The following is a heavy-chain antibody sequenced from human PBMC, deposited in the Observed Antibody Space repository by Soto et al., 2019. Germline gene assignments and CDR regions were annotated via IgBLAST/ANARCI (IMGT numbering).Heavy chain of an antibody. V-gene: IGHV3-23*01. CDR2: ISGSGGST. J-gene: IGHJ4*02. CDR3: AKDQSSSWYEIAY. Sequence: EVQLLESGGGLVQPGGSLRLSCAASGFTFSNYAVTWVRQAPGKGLEWVSTISGSGGSTYYADSVKGRFTISRDNSKNTLYLQMNSLRAEDTAVYYCAKDQSSSWYEIAYWGQGTLVTVSS. CDR1: GFTFSNYA. D-gene: IGHD6-13*01.